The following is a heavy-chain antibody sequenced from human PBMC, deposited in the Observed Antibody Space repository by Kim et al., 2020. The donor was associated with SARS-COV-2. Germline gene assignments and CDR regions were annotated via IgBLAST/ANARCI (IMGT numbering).Heavy chain of an antibody. J-gene: IGHJ6*02. Sequence: GGSLRLSCAASGFTFSSYWMSWVRQAPGKGLEWVANIKQDGSEKYYVDSVKGRFTISRDNAKNSLYLQMNSLRAEDTAVYYCAREPSRLFYYDFWRGYFGGGVDVWGQGTTVTVSS. CDR3: AREPSRLFYYDFWRGYFGGGVDV. CDR1: GFTFSSYW. V-gene: IGHV3-7*03. CDR2: IKQDGSEK. D-gene: IGHD3-3*01.